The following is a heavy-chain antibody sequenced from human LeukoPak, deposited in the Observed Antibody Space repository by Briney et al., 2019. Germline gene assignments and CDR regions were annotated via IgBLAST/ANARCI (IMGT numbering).Heavy chain of an antibody. V-gene: IGHV3-23*01. D-gene: IGHD2-8*01. CDR1: GFTFSGYA. J-gene: IGHJ6*02. Sequence: PGGSLRLSCAASGFTFSGYAMSWVRQAPGKGLEWVSAISGSGGSTYYADSVKGRFTISRDNSKNTLYLQMNSLRAEDTAVYYCAKNSVALYDGMDVWGQGTTVTVSS. CDR3: AKNSVALYDGMDV. CDR2: ISGSGGST.